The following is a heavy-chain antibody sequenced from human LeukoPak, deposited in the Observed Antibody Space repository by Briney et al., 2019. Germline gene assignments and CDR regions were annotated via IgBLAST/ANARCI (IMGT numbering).Heavy chain of an antibody. D-gene: IGHD6-19*01. J-gene: IGHJ4*02. CDR3: ARSGYSSGWYRYYFDY. V-gene: IGHV1-2*02. Sequence: GASVKVSCKASGYTFTGYYMHWVRQAPGQGLEWMGWINPNGGGTNYAQKFQGRVTMTRDTSISTAYMELSRLRSDDTAVYYCARSGYSSGWYRYYFDYWGQGTLVTVSS. CDR1: GYTFTGYY. CDR2: INPNGGGT.